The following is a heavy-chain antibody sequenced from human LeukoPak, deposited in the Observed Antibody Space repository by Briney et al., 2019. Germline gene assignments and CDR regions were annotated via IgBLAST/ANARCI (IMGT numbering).Heavy chain of an antibody. Sequence: PSETLSLTCTVSGGSISSHDYYWSWIRQPPGKGLEWIGYIYYTGSTYYNPSLKSRVTISVDTSKNQFSLQLSSVTAADTAAYYCARVGYCSGNGCYYRYFDYWGQGTLVTVSS. V-gene: IGHV4-30-4*01. D-gene: IGHD2-15*01. CDR2: IYYTGST. CDR1: GGSISSHDYY. J-gene: IGHJ4*02. CDR3: ARVGYCSGNGCYYRYFDY.